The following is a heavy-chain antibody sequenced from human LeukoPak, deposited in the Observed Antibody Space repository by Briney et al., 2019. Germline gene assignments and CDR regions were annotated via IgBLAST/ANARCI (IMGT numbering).Heavy chain of an antibody. CDR3: GTSRWSGVVDS. J-gene: IGHJ5*01. V-gene: IGHV3-74*01. D-gene: IGHD3-3*01. CDR2: IDRDGLRE. Sequence: GGSLRLSCTASTRYFTNYWMHWVRQVPGKGLAWLSRIDRDGLREDYADSVRGRFTISRHNAKSTTYLKMNSLRAEDTAVYYCGTSRWSGVVDSWGQGTLVTVSS. CDR1: TRYFTNYW.